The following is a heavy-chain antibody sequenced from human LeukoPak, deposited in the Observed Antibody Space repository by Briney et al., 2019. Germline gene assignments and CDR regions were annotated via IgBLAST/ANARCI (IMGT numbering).Heavy chain of an antibody. CDR3: ARDTYCSSTSCYGGNWFDP. D-gene: IGHD2-2*01. CDR2: IWYDGSNK. J-gene: IGHJ5*02. V-gene: IGHV3-33*01. CDR1: GFTLSSYG. Sequence: PGGSLRLSCAASGFTLSSYGMHWVRQAPGKGLEWVAVIWYDGSNKYYADSVKGRFTISRDNSKNTLYLQMNSLRAEDTAVYYCARDTYCSSTSCYGGNWFDPWGQGTLVTVPS.